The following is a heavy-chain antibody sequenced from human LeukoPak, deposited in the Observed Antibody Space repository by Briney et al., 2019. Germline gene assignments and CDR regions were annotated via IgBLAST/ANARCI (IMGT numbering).Heavy chain of an antibody. CDR1: GFTFSSYS. J-gene: IGHJ4*02. V-gene: IGHV3-48*04. D-gene: IGHD2/OR15-2a*01. Sequence: TGGSLRLSCAASGFTFSSYSMNWVRQAPGKGLEWVSYISSSSSTIYYADSVKGRFTISRDNAKNSLYLQMNSLRAEDTAVYYCASAPIVGGGPGGGFDYWGQGTLVTVSS. CDR3: ASAPIVGGGPGGGFDY. CDR2: ISSSSSTI.